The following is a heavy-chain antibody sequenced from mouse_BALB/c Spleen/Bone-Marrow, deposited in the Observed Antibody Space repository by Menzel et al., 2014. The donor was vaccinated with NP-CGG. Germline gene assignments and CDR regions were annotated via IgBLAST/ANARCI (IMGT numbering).Heavy chain of an antibody. CDR2: INPSSGYT. J-gene: IGHJ3*01. CDR3: ARPITTGIQAWFAY. Sequence: QVQLQQSGAELAKPGASVKMSCKASGCTFTSYWMHWVKQRPGQGLEWIGNINPSSGYTEYNQKFKDKATLTADKSSSTAYMQLSSLTSEDSAVYYCARPITTGIQAWFAYWGQGILVTVSA. D-gene: IGHD2-4*01. V-gene: IGHV1-7*01. CDR1: GCTFTSYW.